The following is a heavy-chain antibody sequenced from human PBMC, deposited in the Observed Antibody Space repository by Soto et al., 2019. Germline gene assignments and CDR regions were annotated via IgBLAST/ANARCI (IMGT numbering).Heavy chain of an antibody. CDR1: GGTFSSYA. D-gene: IGHD3-16*01. J-gene: IGHJ6*02. CDR2: IIPIFGTA. Sequence: SGKVSCKASGGTFSSYAISWVRQAPGQGLEWMGGIIPIFGTANYAQKFQGRVTITADESTSTAYMELSRLRSEDTAVYYCARDAYTSSSGYYYGTDVWGQGTTVTVSS. V-gene: IGHV1-69*13. CDR3: ARDAYTSSSGYYYGTDV.